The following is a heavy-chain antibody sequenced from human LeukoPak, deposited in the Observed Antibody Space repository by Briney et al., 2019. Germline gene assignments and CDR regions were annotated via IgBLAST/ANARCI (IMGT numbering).Heavy chain of an antibody. Sequence: SETLSLTCTVSGGSVSSGSYYWSWIRQPPGTGLEWIGYIYYSGSTNYNPSLKSRVTISVDTSKNQFSLKLSSVTAADTAVYYCASTVVVAATRSFDPWGQGTLVTVSS. CDR2: IYYSGST. D-gene: IGHD2-15*01. V-gene: IGHV4-61*01. J-gene: IGHJ5*02. CDR3: ASTVVVAATRSFDP. CDR1: GGSVSSGSYY.